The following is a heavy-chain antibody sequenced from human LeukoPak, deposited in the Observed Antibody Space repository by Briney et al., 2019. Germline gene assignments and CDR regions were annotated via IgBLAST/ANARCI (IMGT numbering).Heavy chain of an antibody. Sequence: PGGSLRLSCAASGFSFSSYWMHWVRHAPGKGLVWVSRINSDGSSTSYADSVKGRFTISRDNAKNTLYLQMNSLRAEDTAVYYCARARYCGGDCYWAFDYWGQGTLVTVSS. V-gene: IGHV3-74*01. CDR3: ARARYCGGDCYWAFDY. CDR1: GFSFSSYW. D-gene: IGHD2-21*02. J-gene: IGHJ4*02. CDR2: INSDGSST.